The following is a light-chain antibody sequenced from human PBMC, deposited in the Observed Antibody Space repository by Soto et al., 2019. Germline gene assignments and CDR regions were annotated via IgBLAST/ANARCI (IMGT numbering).Light chain of an antibody. CDR3: GAWDDSLSAV. CDR2: DNN. CDR1: NSNIGNNY. Sequence: QSALTQPPSVSAAPGQKVTISCSGSNSNIGNNYVSWYQQLPGTAPKLLIYDNNKRPSGIPDRFSGSKSGTSATLGITGLQTGDEADYYCGAWDDSLSAVFGGGNKVTVL. J-gene: IGLJ2*01. V-gene: IGLV1-51*01.